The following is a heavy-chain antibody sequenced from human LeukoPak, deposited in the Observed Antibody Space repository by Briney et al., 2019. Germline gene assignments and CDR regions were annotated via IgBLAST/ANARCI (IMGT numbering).Heavy chain of an antibody. D-gene: IGHD3-16*01. CDR2: VGADPDRT. J-gene: IGHJ6*03. Sequence: GGSLRLSCVASGFTFSNFAMNWVRQAPGKGLEWVAAVGADPDRTYYADSVKGRFSIFRDNSRNTLSLQMNSLRAEDTAVYHCAKLKINYYYYMDVWGKATTVIVSS. CDR1: GFTFSNFA. V-gene: IGHV3-23*01. CDR3: AKLKINYYYYMDV.